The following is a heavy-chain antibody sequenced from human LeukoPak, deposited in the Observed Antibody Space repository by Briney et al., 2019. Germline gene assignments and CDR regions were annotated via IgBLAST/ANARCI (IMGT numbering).Heavy chain of an antibody. Sequence: SETLSLTCAVSGSSISSSNWWSWVRQPPGKGLEWIGEIYHSGSTNYNPSLKSRVTISVDKSKNQFSLKLSSVTAADTAVYYCARLYDSSGYSFDIWGQGTMVTVSS. J-gene: IGHJ3*02. CDR2: IYHSGST. CDR1: GSSISSSNW. V-gene: IGHV4-4*02. CDR3: ARLYDSSGYSFDI. D-gene: IGHD3-22*01.